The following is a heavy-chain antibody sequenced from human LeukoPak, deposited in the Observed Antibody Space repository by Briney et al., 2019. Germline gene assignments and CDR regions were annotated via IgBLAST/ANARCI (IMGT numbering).Heavy chain of an antibody. CDR3: AKGHYYDSSGYVDY. CDR1: GFTFDDYA. Sequence: SGRSLRLSCAASGFTFDDYAMPWVRQAPGKGLEWVSGISWNSGSIGYADSVKGRFTISRDNAKNSLYLQMNSLRAEDTALYYCAKGHYYDSSGYVDYWGQGTLVTVSS. D-gene: IGHD3-22*01. J-gene: IGHJ4*02. CDR2: ISWNSGSI. V-gene: IGHV3-9*01.